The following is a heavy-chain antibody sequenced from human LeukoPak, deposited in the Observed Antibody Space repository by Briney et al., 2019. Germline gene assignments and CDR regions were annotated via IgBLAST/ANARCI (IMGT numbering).Heavy chain of an antibody. CDR3: AKGAYDYIEMGYFDY. CDR2: IIASSGST. V-gene: IGHV3-23*01. D-gene: IGHD5-12*01. CDR1: GFRISNPA. J-gene: IGHJ4*02. Sequence: GGSLRLSCAASGFRISNPAMSWVRQAPGKGLEWVSLIIASSGSTFNADSVKGRFTISRDNSKNTLYLQMNSLRAEDTAVYYCAKGAYDYIEMGYFDYWGQGTLVTVSS.